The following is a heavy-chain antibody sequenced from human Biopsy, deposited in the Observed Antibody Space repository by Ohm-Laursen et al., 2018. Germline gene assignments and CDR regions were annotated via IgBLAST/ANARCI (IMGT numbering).Heavy chain of an antibody. CDR3: ARNVRGYNYGLLEY. Sequence: SLRLSCSASGFTFSKYAMSWVRQTPEKGLEWVSVVGGGGRLTDHTDFADSVRGRFTISRDNSKNKLYLDMINLRAEDTAIYYCARNVRGYNYGLLEYWGQGVMVTVSS. J-gene: IGHJ4*02. V-gene: IGHV3-23*01. D-gene: IGHD5-18*01. CDR1: GFTFSKYA. CDR2: VGGGGRLTDHT.